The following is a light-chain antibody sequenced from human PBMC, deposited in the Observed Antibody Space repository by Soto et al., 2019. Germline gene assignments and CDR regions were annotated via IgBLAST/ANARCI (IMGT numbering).Light chain of an antibody. V-gene: IGKV1-17*01. J-gene: IGKJ1*01. CDR2: AAS. Sequence: DIQMTHSPASLYASVRQRVTITCRASQSISSWLAWYQQKPGEAPKLLIYAASTLQSGAPSRFSGSGSGTEFTLTISSLQPEDFATYYCLQHDRYPLTFGQGTKVDIK. CDR1: QSISSW. CDR3: LQHDRYPLT.